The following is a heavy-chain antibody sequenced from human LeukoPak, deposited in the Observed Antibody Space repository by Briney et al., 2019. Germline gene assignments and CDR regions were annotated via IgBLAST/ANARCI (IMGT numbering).Heavy chain of an antibody. Sequence: ASVKVSCKASGYTFTSYYMHWVRQAPGQGLEWMGIINPSGGSTSYAQKFQGRVTMTRDMSTSTVYMELSSLRSEDTAVYYCARESIIVVVPAAIVSSWFDPWGQGTLVTVSS. CDR3: ARESIIVVVPAAIVSSWFDP. V-gene: IGHV1-46*01. D-gene: IGHD2-2*02. J-gene: IGHJ5*02. CDR1: GYTFTSYY. CDR2: INPSGGST.